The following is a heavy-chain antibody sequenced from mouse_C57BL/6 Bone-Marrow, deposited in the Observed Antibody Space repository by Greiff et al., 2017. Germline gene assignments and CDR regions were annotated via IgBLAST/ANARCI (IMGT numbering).Heavy chain of an antibody. CDR2: IDPENGDT. Sequence: VQLQQSGAELVRPGASVKLSCTASGFNIKDDYMHWVKQRPEQGLEWIGWIDPENGDTEYASKFQGKATITAETSSNTAYLQLSSLTSEDTAVYYCTCYYDDGEESWFAYWGTGTTVTVSS. CDR3: TCYYDDGEESWFAY. J-gene: IGHJ1*03. D-gene: IGHD2-4*01. V-gene: IGHV14-4*01. CDR1: GFNIKDDY.